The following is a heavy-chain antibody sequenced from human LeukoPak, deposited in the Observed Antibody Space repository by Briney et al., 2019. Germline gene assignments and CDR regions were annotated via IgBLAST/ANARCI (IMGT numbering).Heavy chain of an antibody. CDR3: ARHYYYDSSGSYAFDI. CDR2: IYLGDSDT. Sequence: GEDLKISFQGSGYSFTSYWIGWVRQMPAKGLEGMGIIYLGDSDTRYSPSVQGQVTISADKSISTAYLQWSSLKASDTAMYYCARHYYYDSSGSYAFDIWGQGTMVTVSS. D-gene: IGHD3-22*01. CDR1: GYSFTSYW. V-gene: IGHV5-51*01. J-gene: IGHJ3*02.